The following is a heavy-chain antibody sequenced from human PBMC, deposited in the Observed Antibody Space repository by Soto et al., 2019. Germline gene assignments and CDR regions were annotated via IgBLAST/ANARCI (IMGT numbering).Heavy chain of an antibody. Sequence: EVQLLESGGGLVQPGRSLRLSCAASGFTFGSHAMSWVRQAPGKGLEWVSTISGSAYSTYYADSVKGRFTISRDNSKNTLYLQMNSLRAEDTALYYCAKGKLGYCSGGSCYYNGLDVWGQGTTVTVSS. CDR1: GFTFGSHA. CDR3: AKGKLGYCSGGSCYYNGLDV. J-gene: IGHJ6*02. CDR2: ISGSAYST. D-gene: IGHD2-15*01. V-gene: IGHV3-23*01.